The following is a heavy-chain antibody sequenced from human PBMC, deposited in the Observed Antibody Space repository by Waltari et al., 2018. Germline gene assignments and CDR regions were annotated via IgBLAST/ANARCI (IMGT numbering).Heavy chain of an antibody. V-gene: IGHV3-48*02. D-gene: IGHD6-13*01. CDR2: ISRSSSTI. CDR1: GFTVSSHP. Sequence: EVQLVESGGGLAQPGGSLRLSWAASGFTVSSHPMPWVRQAPGKGREWVSYISRSSSTIYYADSVKGRFTISRDNAKNLLHLQMISLTDEDTAVYYCARDSGSAGADDYWGQGTLVTVSS. CDR3: ARDSGSAGADDY. J-gene: IGHJ4*02.